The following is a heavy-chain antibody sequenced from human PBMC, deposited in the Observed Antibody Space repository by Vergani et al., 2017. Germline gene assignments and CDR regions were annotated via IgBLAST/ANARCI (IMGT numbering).Heavy chain of an antibody. J-gene: IGHJ6*03. D-gene: IGHD6-6*01. CDR1: GFTFSSYS. CDR3: AREAGSSSYYYYMDV. CDR2: ISSSSSTI. Sequence: EVQLVESGGGLVQPGGSLRLSCAASGFTFSSYSMNWVRQAPGKGLEWVSYISSSSSTIYYADSVKGRFTISRDNAKNSLYLQMNSLRAEDTAVYYCAREAGSSSYYYYMDVWGKGTTVTVSS. V-gene: IGHV3-48*01.